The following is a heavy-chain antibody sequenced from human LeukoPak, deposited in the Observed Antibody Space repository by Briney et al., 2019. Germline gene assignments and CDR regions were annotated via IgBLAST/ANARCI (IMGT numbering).Heavy chain of an antibody. D-gene: IGHD6-19*01. CDR3: APIKAASGWYRGMYYFDY. J-gene: IGHJ4*02. CDR1: GYTLTELS. Sequence: ASVKVSCKVSGYTLTELSMHWVRQAPGKGLEWMGGFDPEDGETIYAQKFQGRVTMTEDTSTDTAYMELSSLRSEDTAVYYCAPIKAASGWYRGMYYFDYWGQGTLVTVSS. V-gene: IGHV1-24*01. CDR2: FDPEDGET.